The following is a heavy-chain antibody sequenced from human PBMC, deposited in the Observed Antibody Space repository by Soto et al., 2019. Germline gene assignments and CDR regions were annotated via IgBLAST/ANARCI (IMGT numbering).Heavy chain of an antibody. CDR3: AGDNDRPQLGGNYYYILDV. V-gene: IGHV1-69*12. D-gene: IGHD2-8*01. J-gene: IGHJ6*02. CDR2: IMPVFRTP. Sequence: QVHLEQSGAEVKKPGSSVKVSCKASGGTFRTAAISWVRQAPGQGLEWLGGIMPVFRTPDYAQKFQGRVTITADEATRTAYMGLSGLGSEETAVYYWAGDNDRPQLGGNYYYILDVWGQGTTITVSS. CDR1: GGTFRTAA.